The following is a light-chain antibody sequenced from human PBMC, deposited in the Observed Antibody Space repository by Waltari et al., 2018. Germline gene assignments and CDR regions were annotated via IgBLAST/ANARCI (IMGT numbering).Light chain of an antibody. CDR1: SSNIGSNY. Sequence: QAALTQPPSASWTPGQRVTISCSGSSSNIGSNYVYWYQQLPGTAPKLLIDRNNQRPQGVPDRCSGSKAGTSAALAISVPASEDEADYYCAAWYDSLSAWVFGGVPQLTVL. V-gene: IGLV1-47*01. CDR3: AAWYDSLSAWV. J-gene: IGLJ3*02. CDR2: RNN.